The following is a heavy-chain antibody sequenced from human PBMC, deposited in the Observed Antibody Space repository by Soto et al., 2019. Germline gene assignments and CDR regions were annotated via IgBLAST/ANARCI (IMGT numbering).Heavy chain of an antibody. CDR3: ARGQEPGWSIDKNYYFDY. Sequence: GGSLRLSCAASGFTFSSYSMNWVRQAPGKGLEWVSYISSSSSTIYYADSVKGRFTISRDNAKNSLYLQMNSLRAEDTAVYYCARGQEPGWSIDKNYYFDYWGQGTLVTVSS. CDR2: ISSSSSTI. CDR1: GFTFSSYS. V-gene: IGHV3-48*01. D-gene: IGHD6-19*01. J-gene: IGHJ4*02.